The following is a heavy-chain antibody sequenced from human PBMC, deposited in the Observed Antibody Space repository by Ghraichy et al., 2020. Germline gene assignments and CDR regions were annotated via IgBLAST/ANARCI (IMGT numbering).Heavy chain of an antibody. CDR3: ARRKRLGELSLENWFDP. V-gene: IGHV2-5*01. CDR1: GFSLTSSGVG. Sequence: SGPTLVKPTQTLTLTCTFSGFSLTSSGVGVGWIRQPPGKALEWLAIVYWNDEEHYNPSLKRRLTITKDTSKNQVVLTMTNLDPVDTATYYCARRKRLGELSLENWFDPWGQGTLVTVSS. J-gene: IGHJ5*02. CDR2: VYWNDEE. D-gene: IGHD3-16*02.